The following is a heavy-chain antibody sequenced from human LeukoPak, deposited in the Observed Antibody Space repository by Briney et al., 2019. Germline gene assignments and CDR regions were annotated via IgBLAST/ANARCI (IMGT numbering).Heavy chain of an antibody. CDR2: IYYSGST. Sequence: NPSETLSLTCTVSGGSISSSSYYWGWIRQPPGKGLEWIGSIYYSGSTYYNPSLKSRVTISVDTSKNQFPLKLSSVTAADTAVYYCASLTPDGYSSSRVDYWGQGTLVTVSS. D-gene: IGHD6-13*01. V-gene: IGHV4-39*01. J-gene: IGHJ4*02. CDR1: GGSISSSSYY. CDR3: ASLTPDGYSSSRVDY.